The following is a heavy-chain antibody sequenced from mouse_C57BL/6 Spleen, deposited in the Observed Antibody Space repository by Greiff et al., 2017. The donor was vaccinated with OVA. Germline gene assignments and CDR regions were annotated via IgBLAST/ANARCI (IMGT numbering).Heavy chain of an antibody. V-gene: IGHV1-85*01. CDR3: ARDYYGSRGY. Sequence: LEESGPELVKPGASVKLSCKASGYTFTSYDINWVKQRPGQGLEWIGWIYPRDGSTKYNEKFKGKATLTVDTSSSTAYMELHSLTSEDSAVYFCARDYYGSRGYWGQGTTLTVSS. CDR2: IYPRDGST. CDR1: GYTFTSYD. J-gene: IGHJ2*01. D-gene: IGHD1-1*01.